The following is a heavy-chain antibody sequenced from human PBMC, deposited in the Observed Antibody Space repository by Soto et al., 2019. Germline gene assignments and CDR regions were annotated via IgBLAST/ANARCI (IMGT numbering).Heavy chain of an antibody. V-gene: IGHV4-34*01. D-gene: IGHD3-22*01. Sequence: SETLSLTCAVYGGSFSDYSWTWIRKPPGEGLEWIGSIYHTGNAYYNPSLKSRVTISVDTSKNQFSLKVTSVTAADTALYYCARDYFDSSDYTTNWFDPWGQGTLVTVSS. CDR2: IYHTGNA. J-gene: IGHJ5*02. CDR1: GGSFSDYS. CDR3: ARDYFDSSDYTTNWFDP.